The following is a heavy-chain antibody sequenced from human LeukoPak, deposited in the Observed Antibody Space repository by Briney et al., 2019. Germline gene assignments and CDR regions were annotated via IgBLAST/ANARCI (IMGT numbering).Heavy chain of an antibody. J-gene: IGHJ5*02. V-gene: IGHV4-34*01. D-gene: IGHD3-3*02. Sequence: SETLSLTCAVYGGSFSGYYWSWIRQPPGKGLEWIGEINHSGSTNYNPSLKSRATISVDTSKNQFSLKLSSVTAADTAVYYCARFGHFWSGYQTYDFDPWGQGTLVTVSS. CDR3: ARFGHFWSGYQTYDFDP. CDR1: GGSFSGYY. CDR2: INHSGST.